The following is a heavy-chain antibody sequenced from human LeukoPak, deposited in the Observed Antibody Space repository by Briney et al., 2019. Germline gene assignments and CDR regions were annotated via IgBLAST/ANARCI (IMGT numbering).Heavy chain of an antibody. D-gene: IGHD4-17*01. CDR3: ARHGDGLTTVTTDAFDI. V-gene: IGHV3-30*03. Sequence: PGRSLRLSCAASGFTFSSYGMHWVRQAPGKGLEWVAVISYDGSNKYYADSVKGRFTISRDNSKNTLYLQMNSLRAEDTAVYYCARHGDGLTTVTTDAFDIWGQGTMVTVSS. CDR1: GFTFSSYG. J-gene: IGHJ3*02. CDR2: ISYDGSNK.